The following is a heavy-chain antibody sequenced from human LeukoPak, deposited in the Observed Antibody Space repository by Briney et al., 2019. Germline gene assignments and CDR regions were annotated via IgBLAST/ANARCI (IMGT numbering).Heavy chain of an antibody. CDR2: INPNSGGT. Sequence: ASVKVSCKASGYTFTGYYMHWVRQAPGQGLEWMGWINPNSGGTNYAQKFQGRVTMTTDTSTSTAYMELRSLRSGDTAVYYCARVNSGSYRLFYYYYYMDVWGKGTTVTISS. CDR3: ARVNSGSYRLFYYYYYMDV. V-gene: IGHV1-2*02. CDR1: GYTFTGYY. D-gene: IGHD1-26*01. J-gene: IGHJ6*03.